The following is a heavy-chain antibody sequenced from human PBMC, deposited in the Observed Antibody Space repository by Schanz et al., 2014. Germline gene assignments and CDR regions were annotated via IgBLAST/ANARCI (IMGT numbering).Heavy chain of an antibody. CDR3: AREQIMAAAGLVDY. V-gene: IGHV3-7*05. CDR2: IKQHGNEK. J-gene: IGHJ4*01. Sequence: QLVGSGGGLIQPGGSLRLSCTASGFTFSSYWMSWVRQAPGKGLEWVANIKQHGNEKYYVDSVKGRFTISRDNAKNSLYLQMNSLRAEDTAVYYCAREQIMAAAGLVDYWGHGTLVTVSS. CDR1: GFTFSSYW. D-gene: IGHD6-13*01.